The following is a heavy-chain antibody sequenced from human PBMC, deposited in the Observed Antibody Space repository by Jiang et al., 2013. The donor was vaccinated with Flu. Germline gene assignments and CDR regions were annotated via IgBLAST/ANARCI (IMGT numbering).Heavy chain of an antibody. V-gene: IGHV1-69*04. J-gene: IGHJ5*02. CDR2: IIPILGIA. Sequence: AEVKKPGSSVKVSCKASGGTFSSYAISWVRQAPGQGLEWMGRIIPILGIANYAQKFQGRVTITADKSTSTAYMELSSLRSEDTAVYYCARDSHSDGGNSGWFDPWGQGTLVTVSS. CDR1: GGTFSSYA. CDR3: ARDSHSDGGNSGWFDP. D-gene: IGHD4-23*01.